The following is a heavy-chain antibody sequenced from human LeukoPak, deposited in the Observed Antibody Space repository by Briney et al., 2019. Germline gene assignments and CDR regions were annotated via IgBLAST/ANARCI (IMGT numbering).Heavy chain of an antibody. CDR3: ARNSAYSSSWYLPIHFDY. Sequence: GGSLRLSWAASGFTFSSYSMNWVRQAPGKGLEWVSFISSRSSSSSSIYYAGSVKGRFTISRDNAKNSLYLQVNSLRAEDTAVYYCARNSAYSSSWYLPIHFDYWGQGTLVTVSS. CDR1: GFTFSSYS. D-gene: IGHD6-13*01. J-gene: IGHJ4*02. CDR2: ISSRSSSSSSI. V-gene: IGHV3-21*01.